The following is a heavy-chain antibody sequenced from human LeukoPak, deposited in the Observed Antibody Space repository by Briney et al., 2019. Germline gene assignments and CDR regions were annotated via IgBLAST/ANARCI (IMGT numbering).Heavy chain of an antibody. Sequence: GGSLRLSCAASGFTFSSYAMSWVRQAPGKGLEWVSAISGSGGSTYYAGSVKGRFTISRDNSKNTLYLQMNSLRAEDTAVYYCAKRDSGYDLFPIDYWGQGTLVTVSS. CDR1: GFTFSSYA. V-gene: IGHV3-23*01. D-gene: IGHD5-12*01. CDR3: AKRDSGYDLFPIDY. CDR2: ISGSGGST. J-gene: IGHJ4*02.